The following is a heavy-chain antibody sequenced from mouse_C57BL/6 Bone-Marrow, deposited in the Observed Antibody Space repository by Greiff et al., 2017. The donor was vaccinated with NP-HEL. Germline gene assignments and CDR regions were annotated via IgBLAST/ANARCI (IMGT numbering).Heavy chain of an antibody. CDR3: GRGLRRFPLAMDY. V-gene: IGHV1-11*01. J-gene: IGHJ4*01. CDR2: IYPVSGET. Sequence: QVQLKESGAELASPGASVTLSCKASGYTFTDHIMNWVKKRPGQGLEWIGRIYPVSGETNYNQKFMGKATFSVDRSSSTVYMVLNSLTSEDPAVYYCGRGLRRFPLAMDYWGQGTSVTVSS. CDR1: GYTFTDHI. D-gene: IGHD2-4*01.